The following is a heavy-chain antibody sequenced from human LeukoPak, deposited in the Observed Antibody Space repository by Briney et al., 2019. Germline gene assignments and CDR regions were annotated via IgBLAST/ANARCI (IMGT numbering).Heavy chain of an antibody. D-gene: IGHD3-16*01. CDR1: GGTFSSYA. CDR2: IIPIFGTA. CDR3: ARAHYDYVWGSP. J-gene: IGHJ5*02. V-gene: IGHV1-69*13. Sequence: SVKVSCKASGGTFSSYAISWVRQAPGQGLEWMGGIIPIFGTANYAQKFQGRVTITADESTSTAYMELSSLRSEDTAVYHCARAHYDYVWGSPWGQGTLVTVSS.